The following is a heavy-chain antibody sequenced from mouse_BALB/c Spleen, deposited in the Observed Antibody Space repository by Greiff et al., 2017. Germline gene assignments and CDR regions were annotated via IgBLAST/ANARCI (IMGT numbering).Heavy chain of an antibody. V-gene: IGHV5-4*02. CDR3: ARGFAIYYYGSSYGYFDV. J-gene: IGHJ1*01. Sequence: DVHLVESGGGLVKPGGSLKLSCAASGFTFSDYYMYWVRQTPEKRLEWVATISDGGSYTYYPDSVKGRFTISRDNAKNNLYLQMSSLKSEDTAMYYCARGFAIYYYGSSYGYFDVWGAGTTVTVSS. CDR2: ISDGGSYT. D-gene: IGHD1-1*01. CDR1: GFTFSDYY.